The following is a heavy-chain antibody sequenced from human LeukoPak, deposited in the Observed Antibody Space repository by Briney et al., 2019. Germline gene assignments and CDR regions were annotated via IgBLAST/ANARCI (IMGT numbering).Heavy chain of an antibody. CDR1: GFTFSSYA. CDR3: AGSLWFGERYFDY. V-gene: IGHV3-23*01. D-gene: IGHD3-10*01. J-gene: IGHJ4*02. Sequence: GGSLRLSCAASGFTFSSYAMSWVRQAPGKGLEWVSAISGSGGSTYYADSVKGRFTISRHNSKNTLYLQMNSLRAEDTAVYYCAGSLWFGERYFDYWGQGTLVTVSS. CDR2: ISGSGGST.